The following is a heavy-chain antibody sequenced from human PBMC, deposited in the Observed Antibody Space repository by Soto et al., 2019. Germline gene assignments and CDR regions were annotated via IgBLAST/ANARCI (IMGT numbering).Heavy chain of an antibody. D-gene: IGHD2-2*01. CDR1: GYTFPSYG. V-gene: IGHV1-18*04. CDR3: ARDPDNIVVVPASPGDY. CDR2: ISAYNGNT. Sequence: GASVKVSCKASGYTFPSYGISWVRPAPGQGLEWMGWISAYNGNTNYAQKLQGRVTMTTDTSTSTAYMELRSVRADDTAVYYCARDPDNIVVVPASPGDYWGQGTLVTVSS. J-gene: IGHJ4*02.